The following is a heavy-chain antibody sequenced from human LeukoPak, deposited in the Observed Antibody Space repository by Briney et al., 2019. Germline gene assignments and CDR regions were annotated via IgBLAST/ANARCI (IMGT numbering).Heavy chain of an antibody. CDR3: AREGLHLSPPHYYFDY. J-gene: IGHJ4*02. CDR2: IYSGGGT. Sequence: PGGSLRLSCAASGFTVSSNYMSWVRQAPGKGLEWVSVIYSGGGTYYADSVKGRFTISRDNSKNTLFLQMNSLRAEDTAVYYCAREGLHLSPPHYYFDYWGQGMLVTVSS. D-gene: IGHD3-16*02. V-gene: IGHV3-53*01. CDR1: GFTVSSNY.